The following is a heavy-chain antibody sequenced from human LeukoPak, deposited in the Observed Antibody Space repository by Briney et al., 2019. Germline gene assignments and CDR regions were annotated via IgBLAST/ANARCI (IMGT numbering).Heavy chain of an antibody. CDR3: ARAGYCSGGSRYGPSPFDY. J-gene: IGHJ4*02. D-gene: IGHD2-15*01. CDR1: GYTFTSYA. CDR2: INTNTGNP. Sequence: ASVKVSCKASGYTFTSYAMNWVRQAPGQGLEWMGWINTNTGNPTYAQGFTGRFVFSLDTSVSTAYLQISSLKAEDTAVYYCARAGYCSGGSRYGPSPFDYWGQGTLVTVSS. V-gene: IGHV7-4-1*02.